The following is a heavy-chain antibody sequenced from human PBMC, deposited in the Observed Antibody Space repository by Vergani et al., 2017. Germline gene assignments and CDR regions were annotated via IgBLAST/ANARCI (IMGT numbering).Heavy chain of an antibody. J-gene: IGHJ5*02. CDR2: IYYSGST. V-gene: IGHV4-30-4*08. Sequence: QVQLQESGPGLVKPSQTLSLTCTVSGGSISSGDYYWSWIRQPPGKGLEWIGYIYYSGSTYYNPSLKSRVTISVDTSKNQFSLKLSSVTAADTAVYYCARRLGYYYGSLTDNWFDPWGQGTLVTVSS. D-gene: IGHD3-10*01. CDR3: ARRLGYYYGSLTDNWFDP. CDR1: GGSISSGDYY.